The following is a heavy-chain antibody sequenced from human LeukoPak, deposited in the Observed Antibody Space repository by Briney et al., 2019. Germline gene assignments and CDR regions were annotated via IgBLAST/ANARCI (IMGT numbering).Heavy chain of an antibody. V-gene: IGHV1-2*02. CDR3: ARVVGVGAINYFDY. Sequence: ASVKVSCKASGYTFTGYYMHWVRQAPGQGLEWMGWINPNSGGTNYAQKFQGRVTMTRDTSISTAYMELSRLRSDDTAVYYCARVVGVGAINYFDYWAREPWSPSPQ. D-gene: IGHD1-26*01. J-gene: IGHJ4*02. CDR2: INPNSGGT. CDR1: GYTFTGYY.